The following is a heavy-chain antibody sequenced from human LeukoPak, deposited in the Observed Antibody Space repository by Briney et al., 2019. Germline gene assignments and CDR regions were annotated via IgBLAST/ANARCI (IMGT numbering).Heavy chain of an antibody. V-gene: IGHV5-51*01. CDR2: IDPGDSDI. D-gene: IGHD6-13*01. Sequence: GESLKISCKGSGYSFTSYWIGWVRQMPGKGLEWMAIIDPGDSDIKYSPSFQGQVTISADKSISTAYLQWSSLKASDTAMYYCARVRSSSWFDFDYRGQGTLVTVSS. CDR3: ARVRSSSWFDFDY. CDR1: GYSFTSYW. J-gene: IGHJ4*02.